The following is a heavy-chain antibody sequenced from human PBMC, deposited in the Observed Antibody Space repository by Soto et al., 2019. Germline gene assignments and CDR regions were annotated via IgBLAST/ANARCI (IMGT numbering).Heavy chain of an antibody. CDR2: IYHGGST. Sequence: WETRSLTCAVSGYSISSGYYWGWLRQPPGRGLECIGIIYHGGSTYYNPSLNSRVTLSIDMTNNHVSLILNSVTAADTAVYYCARVGPWVPYYYDSSPYTFGNWFDPWGQGTLVTFSS. D-gene: IGHD3-22*01. V-gene: IGHV4-38-2*01. CDR1: GYSISSGYY. CDR3: ARVGPWVPYYYDSSPYTFGNWFDP. J-gene: IGHJ5*02.